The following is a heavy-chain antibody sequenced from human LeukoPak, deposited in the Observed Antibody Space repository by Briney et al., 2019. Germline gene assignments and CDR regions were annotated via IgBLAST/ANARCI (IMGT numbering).Heavy chain of an antibody. Sequence: GGSLRLSCAASGFTFSSYAMHWVRQAPGKGLEWVAVISYDGSNKYYADSVKGRFTISRDNARNSLYLQMNSLRAEDTAVYYCARSPGYSSGWYSYYFDYWGQGTLVTVSS. CDR3: ARSPGYSSGWYSYYFDY. J-gene: IGHJ4*02. CDR2: ISYDGSNK. CDR1: GFTFSSYA. D-gene: IGHD6-19*01. V-gene: IGHV3-30*04.